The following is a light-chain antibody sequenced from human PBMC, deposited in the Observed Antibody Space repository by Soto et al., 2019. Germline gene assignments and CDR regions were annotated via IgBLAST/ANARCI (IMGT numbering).Light chain of an antibody. CDR1: SSNIGAGYD. Sequence: QSVLTQPPSVSGAPGQRGTISCTGSSSNIGAGYDVHWYQQLPGTAPKLLIYGNSNRPSGVPDRFSGSKSGTSASLAITGLQAEDEADYYCQSYDSSLSGAWVFGTGTKVTVL. CDR3: QSYDSSLSGAWV. V-gene: IGLV1-40*01. J-gene: IGLJ1*01. CDR2: GNS.